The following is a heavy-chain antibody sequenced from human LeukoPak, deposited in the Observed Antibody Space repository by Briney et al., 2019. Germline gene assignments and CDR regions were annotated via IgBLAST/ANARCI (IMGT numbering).Heavy chain of an antibody. V-gene: IGHV3-23*01. CDR3: AKDGGWYYYGMDV. J-gene: IGHJ6*02. Sequence: GGSLRLSCAASGFTFSSYAMSWVRQAPGKGLEWVSAISGSGGSICYADSVKGRFTICRDNSKNTLYLQMNSLRAEDTAVYYCAKDGGWYYYGMDVWGRGTTVTVSS. D-gene: IGHD6-19*01. CDR2: ISGSGGSI. CDR1: GFTFSSYA.